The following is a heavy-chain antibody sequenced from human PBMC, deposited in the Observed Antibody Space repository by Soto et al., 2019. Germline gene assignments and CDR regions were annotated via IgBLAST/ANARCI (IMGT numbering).Heavy chain of an antibody. CDR2: ISGSGDST. D-gene: IGHD1-26*01. J-gene: IGHJ4*02. CDR1: GFTFSSYA. CDR3: AKDQVAWVWAN. Sequence: EVQLLESGGGLVQPGGSLRLACAASGFTFSSYAMSWVRQAPGKGLEWVSAISGSGDSTYYADSVKGRFTISRDNSKSTVYVQMNSLRAEDTAVYYCAKDQVAWVWANWGQGTLVTVSS. V-gene: IGHV3-23*01.